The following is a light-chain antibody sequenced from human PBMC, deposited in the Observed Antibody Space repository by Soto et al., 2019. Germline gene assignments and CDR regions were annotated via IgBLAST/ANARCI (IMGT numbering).Light chain of an antibody. Sequence: DVQMTQSPSSLSASIGDRVTLTCRASQNIAEFLNWYQVKSDKGPKLLIYGTSTLQSGVPSRFSGGGAGTEFTLPISNLHPEDFAVYYCQQFYSPVLSVGGGTRVELK. V-gene: IGKV1-39*01. CDR1: QNIAEF. CDR3: QQFYSPVLS. CDR2: GTS. J-gene: IGKJ4*01.